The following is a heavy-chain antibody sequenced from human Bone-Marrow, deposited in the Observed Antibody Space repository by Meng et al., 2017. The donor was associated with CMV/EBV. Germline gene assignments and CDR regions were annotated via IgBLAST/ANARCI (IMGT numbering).Heavy chain of an antibody. CDR2: ISTYNGNT. J-gene: IGHJ6*02. V-gene: IGHV1-18*01. D-gene: IGHD2-2*01. Sequence: ASVKVSCKASGYTFTSYGISWVRQAPGQGLEWMGWISTYNGNTNYAQKLQGRVTMTTDTSTSTAYMELRSLRSDDTAMYYCARVDIVVVPAALGGYYYYGMDVWGQGTTVTVSS. CDR1: GYTFTSYG. CDR3: ARVDIVVVPAALGGYYYYGMDV.